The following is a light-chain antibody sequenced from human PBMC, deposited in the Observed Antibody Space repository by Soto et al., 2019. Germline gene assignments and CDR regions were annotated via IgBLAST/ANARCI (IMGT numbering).Light chain of an antibody. J-gene: IGKJ1*01. CDR2: GTS. CDR3: QQYNNWPLT. V-gene: IGKV3-15*01. CDR1: QSVSSN. Sequence: EIVLTQSPATLSLSPGERATLSSRASQSVSSNLAWYQQKPGQAPRLLIYGTSTRATGIPARFSGSGSGTEFTLTISSLQSEDFAVYYCQQYNNWPLTFGQGTKVDIK.